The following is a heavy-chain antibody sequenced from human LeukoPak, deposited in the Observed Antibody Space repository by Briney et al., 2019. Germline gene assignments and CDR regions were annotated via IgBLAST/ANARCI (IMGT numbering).Heavy chain of an antibody. CDR3: ARGGGSSWYGRGNDAFDI. CDR1: GGSFSGYY. D-gene: IGHD6-13*01. J-gene: IGHJ3*02. Sequence: SETLSLTCAVYGGSFSGYYWSWIRQPPGKGLEWIGEINHSGSTNYSPSLKSRVTISVDTSKNQFSLKLSSVTAADTAVYYCARGGGSSWYGRGNDAFDIWGQGTMVTVSS. V-gene: IGHV4-34*01. CDR2: INHSGST.